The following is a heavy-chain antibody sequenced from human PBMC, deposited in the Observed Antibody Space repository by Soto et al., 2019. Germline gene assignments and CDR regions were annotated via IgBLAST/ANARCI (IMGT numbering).Heavy chain of an antibody. CDR1: GYTFTSYG. CDR3: ARDKYGDYYYYYMDV. CDR2: ISAYNGNT. D-gene: IGHD4-17*01. V-gene: IGHV1-18*01. J-gene: IGHJ6*03. Sequence: ASVKVSCKASGYTFTSYGISWVRQAPGQGLEWMGWISAYNGNTNYAQKLQGRVTMTTDTSTSTAYMELRRLRSDDTAVYYCARDKYGDYYYYYMDVWGKGTTVTVSS.